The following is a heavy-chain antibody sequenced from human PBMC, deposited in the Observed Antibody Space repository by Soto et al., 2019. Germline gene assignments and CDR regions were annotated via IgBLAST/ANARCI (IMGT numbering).Heavy chain of an antibody. Sequence: PGESLKISCKGSGYSFTSYWIGWVRQMPGKGLEWMGIIYPGDSDTRYSPSFQGQVTISADKSISTAYLQWSSLKASDTAMYYWARHTPYSSGWYGDAFDIWGQGTMVTVSS. V-gene: IGHV5-51*01. CDR1: GYSFTSYW. J-gene: IGHJ3*02. CDR3: ARHTPYSSGWYGDAFDI. CDR2: IYPGDSDT. D-gene: IGHD6-19*01.